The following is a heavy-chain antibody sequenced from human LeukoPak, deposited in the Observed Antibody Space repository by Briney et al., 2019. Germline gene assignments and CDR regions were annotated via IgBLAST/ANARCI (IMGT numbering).Heavy chain of an antibody. CDR2: INPSDRST. Sequence: ASVKVSCKASGYTFTSYYMHWVRQAPGQGLEWMGVINPSDRSTSYAQKFQGRVTMTRDTSTSTVYMELSSLRFEDTAVYYCAREGPRNYFDSSGPGPFDIWGQGTMVTVSS. CDR3: AREGPRNYFDSSGPGPFDI. D-gene: IGHD3-22*01. J-gene: IGHJ3*02. CDR1: GYTFTSYY. V-gene: IGHV1-46*01.